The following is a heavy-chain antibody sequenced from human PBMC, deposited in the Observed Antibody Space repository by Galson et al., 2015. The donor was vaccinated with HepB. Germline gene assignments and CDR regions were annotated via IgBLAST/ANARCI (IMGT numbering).Heavy chain of an antibody. J-gene: IGHJ3*02. V-gene: IGHV3-66*01. CDR2: IYSGGST. CDR3: ARSVRTTVTNYAFDI. CDR1: GFTVSSNY. D-gene: IGHD4-17*01. Sequence: SLRLSCAASGFTVSSNYMSWVRQAPGKGLEWASVIYSGGSTYYADSVKGRFTISRDNSKNTLYLQMNSLRAEDTAVYYCARSVRTTVTNYAFDIWGLGTMVTVSS.